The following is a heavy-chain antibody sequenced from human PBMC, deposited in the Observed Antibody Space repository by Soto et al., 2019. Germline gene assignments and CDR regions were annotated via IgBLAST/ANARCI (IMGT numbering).Heavy chain of an antibody. CDR1: GLTLTDAW. CDR2: LKSKTNGGTA. Sequence: EVQLVESGGGLVKPGESLRLSCTASGLTLTDAWMKWVRQAPGKGLEWVGRLKSKTNGGTADYAAPVRGRLTNLRDDSKNTLDLQRNSLKTEDTAGYYCAYSGDSRAVRFDSWGQGTLVTVSS. V-gene: IGHV3-15*07. J-gene: IGHJ4*02. D-gene: IGHD3-22*01. CDR3: AYSGDSRAVRFDS.